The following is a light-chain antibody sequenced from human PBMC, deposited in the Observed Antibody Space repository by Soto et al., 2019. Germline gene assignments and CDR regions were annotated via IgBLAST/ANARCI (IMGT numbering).Light chain of an antibody. J-gene: IGKJ4*01. V-gene: IGKV3-20*01. CDR3: QRYGTSPPLT. CDR2: GAS. Sequence: EIVLTQSPGTLSLSPGERATLSCRASQSVSSNYLAWYRQKPGQAPRLLIYGASSRATGIPDRFSGSGSATDFTLTISRLEPEDFAVYYCQRYGTSPPLTFGGGTKVEIK. CDR1: QSVSSNY.